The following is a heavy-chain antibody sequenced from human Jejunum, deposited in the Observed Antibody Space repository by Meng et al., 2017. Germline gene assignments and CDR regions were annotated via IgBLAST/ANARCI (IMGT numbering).Heavy chain of an antibody. CDR2: MNPNNGDT. CDR1: GYTFTAYY. Sequence: QVHLVQSGAEVKKPGASVRVPCEASGYTFTAYYVHWVRQAPGQGLEWMGRMNPNNGDTNYAQKFQGRVTMTRATSTAYMDLSSLTSDDTAVYYGAKDKGATAAFDHWGQGTLVTVSS. J-gene: IGHJ4*02. CDR3: AKDKGATAAFDH. V-gene: IGHV1-2*06. D-gene: IGHD1-26*01.